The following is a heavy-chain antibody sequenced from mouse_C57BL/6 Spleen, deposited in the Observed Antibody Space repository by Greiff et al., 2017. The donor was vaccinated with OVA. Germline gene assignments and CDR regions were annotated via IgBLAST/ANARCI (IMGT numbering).Heavy chain of an antibody. Sequence: EVKLVESGGDLVKPGGSLKLSCAASGFTFSSYGMSWVRQTPDKRLEWVATISSGGSYTYYPDSVKGRFTISRDNAKNTLYLQMSSLKSEDTAMYYCARGGTPWFAYWGQGTLVTVAA. D-gene: IGHD3-3*01. CDR3: ARGGTPWFAY. V-gene: IGHV5-6*01. CDR1: GFTFSSYG. CDR2: ISSGGSYT. J-gene: IGHJ3*01.